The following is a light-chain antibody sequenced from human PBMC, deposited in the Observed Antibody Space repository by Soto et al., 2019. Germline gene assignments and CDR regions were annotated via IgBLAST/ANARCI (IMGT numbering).Light chain of an antibody. CDR2: GAS. Sequence: IVLEQSPGTLSLSPMERATLSCRASQSVSNNYLAWYQQKPGQAPRLLIYGASNRATGIPDRFSGSGSGTDFTLTISRLETEDFAVYYCQQYGSSGTFGQGTKVDIK. V-gene: IGKV3-20*01. J-gene: IGKJ1*01. CDR1: QSVSNNY. CDR3: QQYGSSGT.